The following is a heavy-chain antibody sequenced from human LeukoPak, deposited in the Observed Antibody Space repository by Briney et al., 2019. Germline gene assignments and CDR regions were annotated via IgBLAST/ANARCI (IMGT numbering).Heavy chain of an antibody. CDR1: GFTFSSYG. V-gene: IGHV3-30*18. CDR2: ISYDGSNK. Sequence: GGSLRLSCAASGFTFSSYGMHWVRQAPGKGLEWVAVISYDGSNKYYADSVKGRFTISRDNSKNTLYLQMSSLRAEDTAVYYCAKDDSSGYPFDYWGQGTLVTVSS. J-gene: IGHJ4*02. D-gene: IGHD3-22*01. CDR3: AKDDSSGYPFDY.